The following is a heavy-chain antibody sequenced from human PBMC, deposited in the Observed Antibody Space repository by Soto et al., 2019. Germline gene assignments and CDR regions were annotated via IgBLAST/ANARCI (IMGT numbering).Heavy chain of an antibody. D-gene: IGHD2-21*01. J-gene: IGHJ6*03. Sequence: QVQLVQSGGEVKKPGASVKVSCKASGYTFTTSGVSWVRQAPGQELEWMGWVSGYNGNTKYEETFHESVSKTTDTSKSTEKLELQRMTTDDTDVSCCKRVVDQSDYYY. V-gene: IGHV1-18*01. CDR1: GYTFTTSG. CDR2: VSGYNGNT. CDR3: KRVVDQSDYYY.